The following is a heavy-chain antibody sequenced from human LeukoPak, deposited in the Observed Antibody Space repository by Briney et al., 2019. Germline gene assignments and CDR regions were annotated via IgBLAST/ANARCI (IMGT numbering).Heavy chain of an antibody. V-gene: IGHV3-23*01. CDR3: ASPSPMVVTPTDY. D-gene: IGHD4-23*01. CDR2: ISRSGGNT. Sequence: GGSLRLSCAASGFTFSSYAMSWVRQAPGKGLEWVSAISRSGGNTYYADSVKGRFTISRDNSKNTLYLQMNSLRAEDKAVYYWASPSPMVVTPTDYWGQGTLVTVSS. J-gene: IGHJ4*02. CDR1: GFTFSSYA.